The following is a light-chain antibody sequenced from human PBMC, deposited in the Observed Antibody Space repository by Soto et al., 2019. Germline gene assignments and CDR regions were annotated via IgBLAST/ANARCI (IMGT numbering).Light chain of an antibody. V-gene: IGLV2-8*01. CDR2: EVS. Sequence: QSALTQPPSASGSPGQAVTISCTGTSSDVGGYKYVSWDQQHPGKAPKLMIYEVSKRPSGVPDRFSGSKSGNTASLTVSGLQAEDEADYYCSSYAGSNNWVFGGGTKVTVL. J-gene: IGLJ3*02. CDR1: SSDVGGYKY. CDR3: SSYAGSNNWV.